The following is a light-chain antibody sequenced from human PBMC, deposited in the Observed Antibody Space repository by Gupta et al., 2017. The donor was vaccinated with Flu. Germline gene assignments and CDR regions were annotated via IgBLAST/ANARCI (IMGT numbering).Light chain of an antibody. CDR1: QSVSTS. CDR2: DAS. Sequence: ATLSLSPGERPALACRASQSVSTSIAWYQQKPGQAPRLLMYDASNRASGIPARFSGSGSGTDFTLTISTREPEDFAVYYCQQPSNLPPNTFGQGTQLEI. CDR3: QQPSNLPPNT. V-gene: IGKV3-11*01. J-gene: IGKJ2*01.